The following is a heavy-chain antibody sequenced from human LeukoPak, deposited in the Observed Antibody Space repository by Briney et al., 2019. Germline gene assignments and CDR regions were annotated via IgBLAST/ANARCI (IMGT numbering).Heavy chain of an antibody. J-gene: IGHJ4*02. Sequence: SETLSLTCTASGGSISSSSSYYWGWIRQPPGKGLEWIGSINYSGSTFYNPSLKSRVAMSVDTSKNHFSLSLSFVSAADTAVYYCAGHPGMHYWGQGTLVTVSS. CDR3: AGHPGMHY. CDR1: GGSISSSSSYY. CDR2: INYSGST. V-gene: IGHV4-39*01.